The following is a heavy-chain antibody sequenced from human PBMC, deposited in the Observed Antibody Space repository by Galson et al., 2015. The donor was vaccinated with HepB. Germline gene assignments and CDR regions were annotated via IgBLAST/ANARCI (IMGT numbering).Heavy chain of an antibody. J-gene: IGHJ4*02. CDR1: GFTFSSYG. D-gene: IGHD1-26*01. Sequence: SLRLSCAASGFTFSSYGMHWVRQAPGKGLEWVAVISYDGSNKYYADSVKGRFTISRDNSKNTLYLQMNSLRAEDTAVYYCAKDQGGSYYYYWGQGTLVTVSS. CDR2: ISYDGSNK. V-gene: IGHV3-30*18. CDR3: AKDQGGSYYYY.